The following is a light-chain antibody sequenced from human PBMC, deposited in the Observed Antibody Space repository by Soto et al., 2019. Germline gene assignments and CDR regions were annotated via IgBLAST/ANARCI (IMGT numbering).Light chain of an antibody. CDR3: HQYGNSPQT. CDR1: QSVSSTC. V-gene: IGKV3-20*01. Sequence: IVLTQSPGTLSLSPGERATLSCRASQSVSSTCVAWYQQRPGQTPKLLIYEASTRATGIPDRFSGRGSGTDYTLTIDRLEPEDFAVYYCHQYGNSPQTFGQGTKVEI. J-gene: IGKJ1*01. CDR2: EAS.